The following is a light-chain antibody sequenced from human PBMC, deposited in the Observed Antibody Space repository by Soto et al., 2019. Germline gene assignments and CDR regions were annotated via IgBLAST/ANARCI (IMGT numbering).Light chain of an antibody. CDR2: DDD. CDR1: SSNIGGNS. V-gene: IGLV1-51*01. Sequence: QSVMTQPPSVSAAPGQRVTISCSGSSSNIGGNSVSWYQQLPGTAPKLLIYDDDKRPSGIPDRFSASKSGTSASLTITGLQTEDEAHYYCQSYDSGVSASVFGGGTKVTVL. J-gene: IGLJ2*01. CDR3: QSYDSGVSASV.